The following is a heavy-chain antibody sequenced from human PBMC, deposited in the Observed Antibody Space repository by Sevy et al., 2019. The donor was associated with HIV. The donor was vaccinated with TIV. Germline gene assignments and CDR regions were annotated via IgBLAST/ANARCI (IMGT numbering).Heavy chain of an antibody. CDR2: ISAYNGNT. V-gene: IGHV1-18*04. CDR3: ARDLTTVVTPGTEPYWFDP. D-gene: IGHD4-17*01. CDR1: GYTFTSYG. Sequence: ASVKVSCKASGYTFTSYGISWVRQAPGQGLEWMGWISAYNGNTNYAQKLQGRVTMTTDTSTSTAYMELRSLRSDDTAVYYCARDLTTVVTPGTEPYWFDPWGLGTLVTVSS. J-gene: IGHJ5*02.